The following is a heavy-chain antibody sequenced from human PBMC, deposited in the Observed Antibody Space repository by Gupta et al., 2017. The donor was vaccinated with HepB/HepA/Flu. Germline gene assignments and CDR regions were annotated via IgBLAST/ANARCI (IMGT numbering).Heavy chain of an antibody. D-gene: IGHD3-9*01. CDR1: GFMFSDNY. CDR2: ISGTGNTI. Sequence: QVQLVESGGGLVKPGGSLRLSCAASGFMFSDNYMSWIRQAPGKGLEWVSYISGTGNTIFYEDSGKGRFTISRDNAKQSLYLQMNSLRDEETDVYYCARADSWTDADYYYYFMDVWGKGTTVTVS. V-gene: IGHV3-11*04. CDR3: ARADSWTDADYYYYFMDV. J-gene: IGHJ6*03.